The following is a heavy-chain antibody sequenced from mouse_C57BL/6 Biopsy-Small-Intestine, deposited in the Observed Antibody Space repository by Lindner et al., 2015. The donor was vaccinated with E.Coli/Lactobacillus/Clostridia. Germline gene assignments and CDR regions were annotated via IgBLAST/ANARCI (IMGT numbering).Heavy chain of an antibody. J-gene: IGHJ2*01. CDR2: INPSGGST. Sequence: SVKVSCKASGYTFTSYYMHWVRQAPRQGLEWMGIINPSGGSTSYAQKFQGRVTMTRDTTTSTVYMELSSLRSEDTAVYYCARDRVLRFLESTKYYFDYWGQGTLVTISS. D-gene: IGHD2-4*01. V-gene: IGHV1-64*01. CDR3: ARDRVLRFLESTKYYFDY. CDR1: GYTFTSYY.